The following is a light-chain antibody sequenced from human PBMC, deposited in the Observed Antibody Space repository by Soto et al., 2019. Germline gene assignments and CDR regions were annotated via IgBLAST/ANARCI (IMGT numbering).Light chain of an antibody. J-gene: IGKJ4*01. V-gene: IGKV3-15*01. CDR3: QQHSNWPLT. CDR2: GAS. CDR1: QSVSSN. Sequence: EIVMTQSPATLSVSPGERATLSCRASQSVSSNLAWYQQKPGQAPRLLIYGASTRATGIPARFSGSGSGTEFTLTISSLEPEDFAVYYCQQHSNWPLTFXGGTKADIK.